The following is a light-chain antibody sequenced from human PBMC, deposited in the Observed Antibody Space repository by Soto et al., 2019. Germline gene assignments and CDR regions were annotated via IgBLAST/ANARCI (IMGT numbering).Light chain of an antibody. CDR1: SSDVGGYNY. Sequence: QSALTQPASVSGSPGQSITISCTGTSSDVGGYNYVSWYQPHPGKAPKLMFYDVSNRPLGVSNRFSGSKSGNTASLTISGLQAEDEADYYCSSYTSSSTLGVFGGGTKLTVL. CDR2: DVS. J-gene: IGLJ2*01. CDR3: SSYTSSSTLGV. V-gene: IGLV2-14*01.